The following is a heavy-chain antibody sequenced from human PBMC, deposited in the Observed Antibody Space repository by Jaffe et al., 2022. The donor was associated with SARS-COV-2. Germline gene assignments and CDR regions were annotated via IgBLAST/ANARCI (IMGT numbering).Heavy chain of an antibody. Sequence: EVQLLESGGGLVQPGGSLRLSCAASGFTFSSYAMSWVRQAPGKGLEWVSVISGSGGSTYYAGSVKGRFTISRDNSKNTLYLQMNSLRAEDTAIYYCAKRYSGSYRRTFIDYWGQGILVTVSS. V-gene: IGHV3-23*01. CDR2: ISGSGGST. CDR1: GFTFSSYA. J-gene: IGHJ4*02. CDR3: AKRYSGSYRRTFIDY. D-gene: IGHD1-26*01.